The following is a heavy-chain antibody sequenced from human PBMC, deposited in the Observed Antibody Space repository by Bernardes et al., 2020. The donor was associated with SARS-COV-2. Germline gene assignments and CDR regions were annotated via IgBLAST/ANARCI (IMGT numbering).Heavy chain of an antibody. V-gene: IGHV1-69*13. Sequence: SVKVSCKATGGALSSYAISWVRQAPGQGLEWMGGIIPVFGTTYYAQKFQDRVTISAADSTSTAYMALSSLRSEDTAVYYCATQTTTVKLLLSFPGIMDVWGQGTTVTVSS. J-gene: IGHJ6*02. D-gene: IGHD4-17*01. CDR3: ATQTTTVKLLLSFPGIMDV. CDR1: GGALSSYA. CDR2: IIPVFGTT.